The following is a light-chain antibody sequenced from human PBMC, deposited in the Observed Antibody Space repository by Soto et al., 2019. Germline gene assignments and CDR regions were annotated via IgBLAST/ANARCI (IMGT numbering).Light chain of an antibody. V-gene: IGLV2-11*01. Sequence: QSVLTQPRSVSGSPGQSVIISCTGTSNDVGASNYVSWYQQHPGKAPKLVIYNVSKRPSGVPARFSGSKSGNTASLTISGHQAEDEADYFCCSYAVRDPFYVFGTGTKRTVL. J-gene: IGLJ1*01. CDR1: SNDVGASNY. CDR3: CSYAVRDPFYV. CDR2: NVS.